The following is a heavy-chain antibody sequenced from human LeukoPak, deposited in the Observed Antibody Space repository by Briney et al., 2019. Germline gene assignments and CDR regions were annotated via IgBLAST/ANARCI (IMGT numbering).Heavy chain of an antibody. CDR1: GFTFSSYA. Sequence: PPGGSLRLSCAASGFTFSSYAMSWVRQAPGKGLEWVSAISGSGGSTYYADSVKGRFTISRDNSKNTLYLQMNSLRAEDTAVYYCARDQVVAVAGDYYYYGMDVWGQGTTVTVSS. D-gene: IGHD6-19*01. CDR2: ISGSGGST. V-gene: IGHV3-23*01. J-gene: IGHJ6*02. CDR3: ARDQVVAVAGDYYYYGMDV.